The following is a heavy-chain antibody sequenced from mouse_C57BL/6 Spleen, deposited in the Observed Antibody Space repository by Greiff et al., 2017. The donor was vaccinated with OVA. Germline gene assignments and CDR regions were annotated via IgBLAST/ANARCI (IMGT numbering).Heavy chain of an antibody. CDR1: GFTFSSYA. CDR3: ARDWNYGSSWYFAV. Sequence: EVKLMESGGGLVKPGGSLKLSCAASGFTFSSYAMSWVRQTPEKRLEWVATISDGCSYTYYPDNVKGRFTLSRDNAKTNLYLQMSHLKSEDTAMYYCARDWNYGSSWYFAVWGTGTTVTVSS. V-gene: IGHV5-4*01. CDR2: ISDGCSYT. J-gene: IGHJ1*03. D-gene: IGHD1-1*01.